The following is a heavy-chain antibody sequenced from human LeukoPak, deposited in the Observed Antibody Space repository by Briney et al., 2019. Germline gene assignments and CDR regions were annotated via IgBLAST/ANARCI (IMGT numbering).Heavy chain of an antibody. CDR3: ASSSTWYPWRD. J-gene: IGHJ4*02. CDR2: IYSGGST. CDR1: GFTVSSNY. D-gene: IGHD6-13*01. Sequence: PGGSLRLSCAASGFTVSSNYMSWVRQAPGKGLEWVSVIYSGGSTYYADSLKGRFTISRDNSKNTLYLQMNSLRAEDTAVYYCASSSTWYPWRDWGQGTLVTVSS. V-gene: IGHV3-53*01.